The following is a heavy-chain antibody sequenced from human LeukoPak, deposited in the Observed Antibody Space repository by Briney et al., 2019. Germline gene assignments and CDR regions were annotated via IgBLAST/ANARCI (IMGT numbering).Heavy chain of an antibody. J-gene: IGHJ6*02. D-gene: IGHD3-3*01. CDR3: ASHLPYYDFWSGYLDYYYGMDV. CDR2: ISAYNGNT. Sequence: ASVKVSCKASGYTFTSYGISWVRQAPGQGLEWMGWISAYNGNTNYAQKLQGRVTMTTDTPTSTAYMELRSLRSDDTAVYYCASHLPYYDFWSGYLDYYYGMDVWGQGTTVTVSS. CDR1: GYTFTSYG. V-gene: IGHV1-18*01.